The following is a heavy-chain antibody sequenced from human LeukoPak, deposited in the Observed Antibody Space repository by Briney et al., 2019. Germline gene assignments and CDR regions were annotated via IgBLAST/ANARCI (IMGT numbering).Heavy chain of an antibody. V-gene: IGHV1-2*02. CDR1: GYTFTCYY. J-gene: IGHJ3*02. D-gene: IGHD7-27*01. Sequence: ASVKVSCKASGYTFTCYYIHWVRQAPGQGLEWMGWINPSSGGTKFAQKFQGRVTMTRDTSISTAYMELRRLRSDDSAVYYCARGKNWVDAFDIWGQGTMVTVSS. CDR2: INPSSGGT. CDR3: ARGKNWVDAFDI.